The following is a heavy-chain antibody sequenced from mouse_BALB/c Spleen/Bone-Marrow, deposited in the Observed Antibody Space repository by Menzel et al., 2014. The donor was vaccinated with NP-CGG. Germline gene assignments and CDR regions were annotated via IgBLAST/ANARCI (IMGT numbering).Heavy chain of an antibody. J-gene: IGHJ4*01. Sequence: VQLQQSGAELVKPGASVKLSCTASGFKIKDTYMHWVKQRPEQGLEWIGRIDPANGNTKYDPKFQGKATITADTSSNTAYLQLSSLTSEDTAVYYCARYYGYGYYAMDYWGQGTSVTVSS. CDR1: GFKIKDTY. CDR3: ARYYGYGYYAMDY. CDR2: IDPANGNT. V-gene: IGHV14-3*02. D-gene: IGHD2-14*01.